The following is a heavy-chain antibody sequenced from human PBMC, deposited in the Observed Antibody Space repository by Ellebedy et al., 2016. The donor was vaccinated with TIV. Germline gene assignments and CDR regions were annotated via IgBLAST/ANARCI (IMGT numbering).Heavy chain of an antibody. J-gene: IGHJ4*02. Sequence: PGGSLRLSCAASGFTFNSYGMHWVRQAPGKGLEWVAVISYDGSNKYYADSVKGRFTISRDNSKNTLYLQMNSLRAEDTAVYYCAKAVGSIVLAESDYWGQGTLVTVSS. CDR2: ISYDGSNK. V-gene: IGHV3-30*18. D-gene: IGHD2-8*01. CDR3: AKAVGSIVLAESDY. CDR1: GFTFNSYG.